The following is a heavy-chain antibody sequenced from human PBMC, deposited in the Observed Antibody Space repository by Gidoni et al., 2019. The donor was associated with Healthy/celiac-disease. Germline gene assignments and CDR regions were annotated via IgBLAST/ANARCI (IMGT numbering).Heavy chain of an antibody. CDR1: GGTFSSYA. CDR2: ISPIFGTA. J-gene: IGHJ4*02. D-gene: IGHD5-18*01. CDR3: AFRGYSYGPYY. V-gene: IGHV1-69*01. Sequence: QAQLVQSGAEVQKPGSSVKVSCQASGGTFSSYAISWVRQATGQVIAWMGGISPIFGTANYAQNFQGRVTMTADESTSTAYRELSSLRSEDTAVYYCAFRGYSYGPYYWGQGTLVTVSS.